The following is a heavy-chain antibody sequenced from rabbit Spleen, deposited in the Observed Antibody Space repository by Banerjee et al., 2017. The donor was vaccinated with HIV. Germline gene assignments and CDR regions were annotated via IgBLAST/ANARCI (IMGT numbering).Heavy chain of an antibody. V-gene: IGHV1S40*01. CDR2: IDTGSSGFT. J-gene: IGHJ4*01. D-gene: IGHD4-1*01. CDR1: GVSFSGDSY. CDR3: ARNANGGWDL. Sequence: QSLEESGGDLVKPGASLTLTCTASGVSFSGDSYMCWVRQAPGKGLEWIACIDTGSSGFTYFANWAKGRFTISKTSSTTVTLQMTSLTAADTATYFCARNANGGWDLWGPGTLVTVS.